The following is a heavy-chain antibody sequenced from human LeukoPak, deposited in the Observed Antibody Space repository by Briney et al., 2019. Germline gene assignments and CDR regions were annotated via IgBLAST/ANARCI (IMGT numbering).Heavy chain of an antibody. CDR1: GYTFTGYY. V-gene: IGHV1-2*02. J-gene: IGHJ4*02. Sequence: ASVKVSCKASGYTFTGYYMHWVRQAPGQGLEWMGWINPNSGGTNYAQKFQGRVTMTRDTSISTAYMELSRLRSDDTAVYYCARTSIAAREFDYWGQGTLVTVSS. D-gene: IGHD6-6*01. CDR3: ARTSIAAREFDY. CDR2: INPNSGGT.